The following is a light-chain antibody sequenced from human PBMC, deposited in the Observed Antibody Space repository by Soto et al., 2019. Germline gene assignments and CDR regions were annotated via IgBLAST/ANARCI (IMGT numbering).Light chain of an antibody. CDR2: AAS. V-gene: IGKV1-27*01. CDR1: QGIIDY. CDR3: QKYNTAPQT. J-gene: IGKJ1*01. Sequence: DVQMTQSPSSLSASVGDRVTITCRASQGIIDYLAWYQQKPGKAPNLLIYAASTLHSGVPSRFSGSGSGTDFTLTITNLQPEDAGTYYCQKYNTAPQTFGPGTKVEIK.